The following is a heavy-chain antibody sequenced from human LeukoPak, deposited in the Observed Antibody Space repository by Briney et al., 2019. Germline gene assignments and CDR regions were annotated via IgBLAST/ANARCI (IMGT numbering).Heavy chain of an antibody. V-gene: IGHV1-46*01. CDR3: ARRRGYGDYGGFDY. J-gene: IGHJ4*02. Sequence: ASVKVSCKASKYTXTTYYMHGVRQAPGQGLEWMGIINPSGGSTSYTQKFQGRVTMTRDTSTSTVYMELSSLRSEDTAVYYCARRRGYGDYGGFDYWGQGTLVTVSS. CDR2: INPSGGST. D-gene: IGHD4-17*01. CDR1: KYTXTTYY.